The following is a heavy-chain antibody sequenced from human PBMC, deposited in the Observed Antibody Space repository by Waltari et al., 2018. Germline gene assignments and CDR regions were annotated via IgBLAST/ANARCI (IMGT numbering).Heavy chain of an antibody. CDR2: TKSDGSEK. CDR1: GFPFSRYW. CDR3: ATEEWYRFDY. D-gene: IGHD2-8*01. Sequence: EVQLVESGGALVQPGGSLRLSCAAYGFPFSRYWMSWVRHAPGKGLEWVANTKSDGSEKYYADSVKDRFTISRDNAKNSLYLQMNSLRVEDTAVYYCATEEWYRFDYWGQGTLVTVSS. V-gene: IGHV3-7*01. J-gene: IGHJ4*02.